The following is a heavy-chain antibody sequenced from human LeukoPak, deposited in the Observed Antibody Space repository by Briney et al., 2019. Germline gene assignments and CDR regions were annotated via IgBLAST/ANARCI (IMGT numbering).Heavy chain of an antibody. V-gene: IGHV4-4*07. D-gene: IGHD3-10*01. CDR1: GGSISSYY. Sequence: PSETLSLTCTVSGGSISSYYWSWIRQPAGKGLEWIGRIYTSGSTNYNPSLESRVTMSVDTSKSQFSLKLNSVTAADTAVYYCARAYTYYGNWFDPWGQGTLVTVSS. CDR3: ARAYTYYGNWFDP. J-gene: IGHJ5*02. CDR2: IYTSGST.